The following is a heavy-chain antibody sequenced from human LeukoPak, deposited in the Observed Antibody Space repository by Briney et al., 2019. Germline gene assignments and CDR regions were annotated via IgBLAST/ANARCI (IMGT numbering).Heavy chain of an antibody. D-gene: IGHD3-22*01. V-gene: IGHV4-34*01. J-gene: IGHJ3*02. CDR2: INHSGST. CDR1: GGSFSGYY. CDR3: ARPSLYYDSSGYPDDAFDI. Sequence: SETLSLTCAVYGGSFSGYYWSWIRQPPGKGREWIGEINHSGSTNYNPSLKRRVTISVDTSKNQFSLKLSSVTAADTAVYYCARPSLYYDSSGYPDDAFDIWGQGTMVTVSS.